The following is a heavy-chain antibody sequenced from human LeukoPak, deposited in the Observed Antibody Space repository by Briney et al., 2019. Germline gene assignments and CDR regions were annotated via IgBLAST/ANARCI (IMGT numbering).Heavy chain of an antibody. CDR2: VKIDGRST. CDR3: ASEHIAGALWYFDY. Sequence: GGSLRLSCAASGFTFSNFWMHWVRQAPGKGLVWVSRVKIDGRSTIYADSVKGRFTISRDNAKNTLYLQMNSLRAEDTAVYYCASEHIAGALWYFDYWGQGTLVTVSS. J-gene: IGHJ4*02. CDR1: GFTFSNFW. V-gene: IGHV3-74*01. D-gene: IGHD6-13*01.